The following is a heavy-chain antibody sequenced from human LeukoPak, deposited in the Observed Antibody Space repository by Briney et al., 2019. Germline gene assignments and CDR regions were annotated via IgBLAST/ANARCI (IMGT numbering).Heavy chain of an antibody. CDR1: GYTFTSYD. CDR3: ARGLAVAGRDDY. CDR2: MNPNSGNT. V-gene: IGHV1-8*03. D-gene: IGHD6-19*01. J-gene: IGHJ4*02. Sequence: ASVKVSCKASGYTFTSYDINWVRQATGQGLEWMGWMNPNSGNTGYAQKFQGRVTITRNTSISTAYMELSSLRSEDTAVYYCARGLAVAGRDDYWGQGTLVTVSS.